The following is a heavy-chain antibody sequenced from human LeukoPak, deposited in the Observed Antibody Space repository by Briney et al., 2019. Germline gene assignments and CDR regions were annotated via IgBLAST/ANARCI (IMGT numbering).Heavy chain of an antibody. D-gene: IGHD2-2*01. CDR1: GFTFSSYS. V-gene: IGHV3-21*01. J-gene: IGHJ6*04. CDR3: ARDGYCSSTSCSQYYYYGMDV. Sequence: GGSLRLSCAASGFTFSSYSMNWVRQAPGKGLEWVSSISSSSSYIYYADSVKGRFTISRDNAKNSLYLQMNSLRAEDTAVYYCARDGYCSSTSCSQYYYYGMDVWGKGTTVTVSS. CDR2: ISSSSSYI.